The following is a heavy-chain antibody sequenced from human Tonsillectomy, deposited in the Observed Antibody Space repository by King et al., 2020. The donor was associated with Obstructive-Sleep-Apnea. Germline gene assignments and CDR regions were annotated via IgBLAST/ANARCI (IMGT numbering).Heavy chain of an antibody. CDR3: AKARHYYDSSGYNDAFVI. Sequence: VQLVESGGGLVQPGGSLRLSCVASGVTFSSYAMSWVRQAPGKGLEWVSGISGSGGSTYYADSMKGRFTISRDNSKNTLYLQMNSLRAEDTAVYYCAKARHYYDSSGYNDAFVIWGQGTMVTVSS. V-gene: IGHV3-23*04. CDR1: GVTFSSYA. CDR2: ISGSGGST. D-gene: IGHD3-22*01. J-gene: IGHJ3*02.